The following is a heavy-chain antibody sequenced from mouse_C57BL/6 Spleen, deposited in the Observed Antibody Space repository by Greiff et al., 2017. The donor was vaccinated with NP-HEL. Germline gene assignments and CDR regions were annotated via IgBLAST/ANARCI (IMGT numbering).Heavy chain of an antibody. V-gene: IGHV1-50*01. CDR2: IDPSDSYT. Sequence: QVQLQQPGAELVKPGASVKLSCKASGYTFTSYWMQWVKQRPGQGLEWIGEIDPSDSYTNYNQKFKGKATLTVDTSSSTAYMQLSSLTSEDSAVYFCANMIDYWGQGTTLTVSS. J-gene: IGHJ2*01. CDR1: GYTFTSYW. CDR3: ANMIDY. D-gene: IGHD2-3*01.